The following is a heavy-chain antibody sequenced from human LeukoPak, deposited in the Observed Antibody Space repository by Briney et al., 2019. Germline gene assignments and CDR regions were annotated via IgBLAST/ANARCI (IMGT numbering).Heavy chain of an antibody. V-gene: IGHV4-34*01. Sequence: SETLSLTCAVYGGSFSGYYWSWIRQPPGKGLEWIGEINHSGSTNYNPSLKSRVTISVDTSKNQFSLKLSSVTAADTAAYYCARPGYCSSTSCYNWFDPWGQGTLVTVSS. CDR1: GGSFSGYY. J-gene: IGHJ5*02. D-gene: IGHD2-2*01. CDR2: INHSGST. CDR3: ARPGYCSSTSCYNWFDP.